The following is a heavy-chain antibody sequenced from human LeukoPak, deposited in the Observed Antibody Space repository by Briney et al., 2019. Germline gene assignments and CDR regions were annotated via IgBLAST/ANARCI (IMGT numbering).Heavy chain of an antibody. D-gene: IGHD2-21*02. CDR3: AREEHIGVVTAIPLYY. J-gene: IGHJ4*02. CDR2: ISSTGKT. CDR1: GFAPVTYA. Sequence: GGSLRLSCASSGFAPVTYAMSWVRQAPGKGLEWVSTISSTGKTYYADSVQGRFIISRDHSMNTMYLQMDSLRAEDTAVYYCAREEHIGVVTAIPLYYWGRGTLVTVSS. V-gene: IGHV3-23*01.